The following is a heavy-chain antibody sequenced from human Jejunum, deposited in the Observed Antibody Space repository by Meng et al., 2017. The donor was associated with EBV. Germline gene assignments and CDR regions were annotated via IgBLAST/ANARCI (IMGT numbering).Heavy chain of an antibody. CDR3: ARGSHYTWDV. D-gene: IGHD3-16*01. CDR2: IFHAGNT. J-gene: IGHJ4*02. Sequence: QVQLQGSGPGLVKPSGTLSLTCGASGDTIISTDTWWRWVRQPPGKGLEWIGEIFHAGNTNYNPSLKSQVTMSVDTSKNQFSLNLSSVTAADSAVYYCARGSHYTWDVWGQGTLVTVSS. V-gene: IGHV4-4*02. CDR1: GDTIISTDTW.